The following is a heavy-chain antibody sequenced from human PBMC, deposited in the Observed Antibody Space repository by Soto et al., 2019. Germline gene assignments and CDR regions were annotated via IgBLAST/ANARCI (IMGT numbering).Heavy chain of an antibody. V-gene: IGHV3-30-3*01. J-gene: IGHJ6*02. CDR1: GFTFSSYA. D-gene: IGHD2-2*01. CDR2: ISYDGSNK. Sequence: QVQLVESGGGVVQPGRSLRLSCAASGFTFSSYAMHWVRQAPGKGLEWVAVISYDGSNKYYADSVKGRFTISRDNSKNKMYLQMNSLRAEDTAVYYCARDARKEPAAAWDYYYYYGMDVWGQGTTVTVSS. CDR3: ARDARKEPAAAWDYYYYYGMDV.